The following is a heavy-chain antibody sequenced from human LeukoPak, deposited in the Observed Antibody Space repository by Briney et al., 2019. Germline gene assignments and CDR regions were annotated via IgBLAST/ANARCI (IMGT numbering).Heavy chain of an antibody. V-gene: IGHV4-39*01. CDR1: GGSISSGSYY. J-gene: IGHJ4*02. D-gene: IGHD6-6*01. CDR3: ARLYSSSSKVYY. CDR2: IYYSGST. Sequence: SETLSLTCTVSGGSISSGSYYWGWIRQPPGRGLEWIGSIYYSGSTYYNPSLKSRVTISVDTSKNQFSLKLSSVTAADTAVYYCARLYSSSSKVYYWGQGTLVTVSS.